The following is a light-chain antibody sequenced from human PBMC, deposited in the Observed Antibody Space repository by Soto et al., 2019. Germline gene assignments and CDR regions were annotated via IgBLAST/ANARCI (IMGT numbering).Light chain of an antibody. V-gene: IGKV3-20*01. CDR1: QSVSSHY. CDR2: ATS. J-gene: IGKJ2*01. CDR3: QQYVTSPT. Sequence: EIVLTQSPGTLSVSPGERATLSCRASQSVSSHYLAWYQQRPGQAPRILMYATSNRVTSIPDRFSGSGSGTDFTLTISRLAPDDFAVYYCQQYVTSPTFGQGNTLVIK.